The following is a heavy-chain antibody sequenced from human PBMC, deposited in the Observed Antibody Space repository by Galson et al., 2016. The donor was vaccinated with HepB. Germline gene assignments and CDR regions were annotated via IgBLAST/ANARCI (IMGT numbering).Heavy chain of an antibody. J-gene: IGHJ2*01. CDR2: ISSSSSYI. CDR3: ARKEYSGYDWYFDL. CDR1: GFTFSSYY. D-gene: IGHD5-12*01. V-gene: IGHV3-21*01. Sequence: SLRLSCAASGFTFSSYYMNWVRQAPGKGLEWVSSISSSSSYIYYADSVKGRFTISRDNAKKSLFLQMNSLRAEDTAVYFCARKEYSGYDWYFDLWGHGTLVTVSS.